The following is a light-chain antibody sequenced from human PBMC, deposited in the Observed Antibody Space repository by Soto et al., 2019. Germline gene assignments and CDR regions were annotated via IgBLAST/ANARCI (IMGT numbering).Light chain of an antibody. CDR2: GAS. Sequence: DIQMTKSLSTVSGSVGDSVTITCRASQTISSWLAWYQQKPGKAHKLLIYGASTLVRGVPSRFSGSGSGTEFTLTISGLQPEDSLTYYCQQAKSFPITVGQGKRLANK. J-gene: IGKJ5*01. CDR3: QQAKSFPIT. CDR1: QTISSW. V-gene: IGKV1-12*01.